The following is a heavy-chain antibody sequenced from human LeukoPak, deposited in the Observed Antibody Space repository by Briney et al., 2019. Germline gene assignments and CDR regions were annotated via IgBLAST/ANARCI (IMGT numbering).Heavy chain of an antibody. CDR1: GGTFSSYA. Sequence: ASVKVSCKASGGTFSSYAISWVRQAPGQGLEWMGGIIPIFGTANYAQKFQGRVTMTTDTSTSTAYMELRSLRSDDTAVYYCARTWELHDSLDYWGQGTLVTVSS. D-gene: IGHD1-26*01. J-gene: IGHJ4*02. V-gene: IGHV1-69*05. CDR2: IIPIFGTA. CDR3: ARTWELHDSLDY.